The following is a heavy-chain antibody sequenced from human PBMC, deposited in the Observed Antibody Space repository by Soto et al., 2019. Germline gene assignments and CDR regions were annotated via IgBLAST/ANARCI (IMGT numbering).Heavy chain of an antibody. J-gene: IGHJ4*02. CDR3: ARSITYCGGDCYPWNFDY. CDR2: IIPIFGTA. D-gene: IGHD2-21*02. V-gene: IGHV1-69*06. Sequence: SVKVSCKASGGTFSSYAISWVRQAPGQGLEWMGGIIPIFGTANYAQKFQGRVTITADKSTSTAYMELSSLRSEDTAVYYCARSITYCGGDCYPWNFDYWGQGTLVTVSS. CDR1: GGTFSSYA.